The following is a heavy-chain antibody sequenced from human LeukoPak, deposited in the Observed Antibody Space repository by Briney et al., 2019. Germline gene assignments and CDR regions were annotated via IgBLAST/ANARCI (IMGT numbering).Heavy chain of an antibody. D-gene: IGHD3-22*01. CDR3: ARSRITMIPVDY. Sequence: PGGSLRLSCAATGFTLSGHSMNWVRQAPGKGLEWIGSIYYSGSTYYNPSLKSRVTISVDTSKNQFSLKLSSVTAADTAVYYCARSRITMIPVDYWGQGTLVTVSS. CDR2: IYYSGST. J-gene: IGHJ4*02. CDR1: GFTLSGHS. V-gene: IGHV4-38-2*01.